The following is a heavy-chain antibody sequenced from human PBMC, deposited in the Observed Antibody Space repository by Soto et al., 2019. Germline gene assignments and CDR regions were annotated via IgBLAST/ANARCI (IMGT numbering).Heavy chain of an antibody. D-gene: IGHD3-3*01. Sequence: PGGSLRLSCAASGFTVSSNYMSWVRQAPGKGLEWVSVIYSGGSTYYADSVKGRFTISRHNSKNTLYLQMNSLRAEDTAVYYCARGYDFWSGYCSSWGQGTLVTVSS. J-gene: IGHJ5*02. V-gene: IGHV3-53*04. CDR2: IYSGGST. CDR1: GFTVSSNY. CDR3: ARGYDFWSGYCSS.